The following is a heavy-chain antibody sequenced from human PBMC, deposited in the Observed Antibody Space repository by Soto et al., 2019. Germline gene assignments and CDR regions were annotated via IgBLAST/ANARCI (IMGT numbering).Heavy chain of an antibody. CDR1: GYTFNNYF. J-gene: IGHJ5*02. CDR2: ITPSSGST. V-gene: IGHV1-46*02. CDR3: ARDLVPIWNYVGLAPGAQHWFDP. Sequence: QVQLVQSGAEVRKPGASVKVSCKASGYTFNNYFMHWVRQAPAQGLEWMGVITPSSGSTTYAQRYQGRLTMTRDTSTSTDDRELRSLRYEDTAVYFCARDLVPIWNYVGLAPGAQHWFDPWGQGTLVTVSS. D-gene: IGHD1-7*01.